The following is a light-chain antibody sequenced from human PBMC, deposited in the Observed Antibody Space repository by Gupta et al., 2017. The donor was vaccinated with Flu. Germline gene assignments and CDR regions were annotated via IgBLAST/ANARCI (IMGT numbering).Light chain of an antibody. V-gene: IGKV3-20*01. CDR1: QTVNNNY. CDR2: GVS. J-gene: IGKJ1*01. Sequence: MVLTQSPGTLSLSAGERATLSCKASQTVNNNYLAWYQQKPGQAPMLLIYGVSDRAAGIPYRFSGSGSGTDFTLTIWSLEPEDFAVYYCQQYYGTPGTFGRGTKVEV. CDR3: QQYYGTPGT.